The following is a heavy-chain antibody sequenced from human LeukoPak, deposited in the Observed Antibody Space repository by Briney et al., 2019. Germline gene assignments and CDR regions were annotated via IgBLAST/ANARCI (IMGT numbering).Heavy chain of an antibody. J-gene: IGHJ3*02. CDR1: GFTFSSYA. CDR3: ARVRGALFYDNVPPAAFDI. D-gene: IGHD3-9*01. V-gene: IGHV3-30-3*01. CDR2: ISYDGSNK. Sequence: PGGSLRLSCAASGFTFSSYAMHWVRQAPGKGLEWVAVISYDGSNKYYADSVKGRFTISRDNSKNTLYLQMNSLRAEDTAVYYCARVRGALFYDNVPPAAFDIWGQGTMVTVSS.